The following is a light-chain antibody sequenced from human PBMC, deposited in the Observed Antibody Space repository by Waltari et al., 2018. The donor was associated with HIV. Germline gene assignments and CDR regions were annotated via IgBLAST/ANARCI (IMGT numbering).Light chain of an antibody. V-gene: IGLV2-11*01. CDR1: SSDIGGHNY. J-gene: IGLJ2*01. CDR2: DLT. Sequence: QSALTQPRSVSGSPGQSVTISCTGTSSDIGGHNYVSWYQQLPGKVPKLMIYDLTKRPSGVPDGLSGSKSGNTASLTMSGLQAEDEADYYCCSFAGSYTWLFGGGTKLTVL. CDR3: CSFAGSYTWL.